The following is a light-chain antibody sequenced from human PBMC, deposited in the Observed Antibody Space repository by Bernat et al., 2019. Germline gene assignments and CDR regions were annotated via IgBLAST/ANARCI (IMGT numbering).Light chain of an antibody. Sequence: EIVMTQSPATLSVSPGERATLSCRASQSVSSNSVWYQQKPGQAPRLLIYGASTRATGIPARFSGSGSGTEFTPTISSMQSEDFAVYYCQQYNNWLSISFGQGTRLEIK. CDR2: GAS. V-gene: IGKV3-15*01. J-gene: IGKJ5*01. CDR3: QQYNNWLSIS. CDR1: QSVSSN.